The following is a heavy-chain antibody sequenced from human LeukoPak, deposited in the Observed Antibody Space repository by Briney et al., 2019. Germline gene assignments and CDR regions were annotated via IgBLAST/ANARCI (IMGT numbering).Heavy chain of an antibody. CDR1: GFTFSSYW. CDR3: ARFGSLREPILDY. D-gene: IGHD3-16*01. J-gene: IGHJ4*02. V-gene: IGHV4-59*01. CDR2: IYYTGTT. Sequence: GSLRLSCAASGFTFSSYWMSWIRQPPGKGLEWIGYIYYTGTTNYNPSLKSRVTISVDTSKNQFSLKLSSVTAADTAVYYCARFGSLREPILDYWGQGTLVTVSS.